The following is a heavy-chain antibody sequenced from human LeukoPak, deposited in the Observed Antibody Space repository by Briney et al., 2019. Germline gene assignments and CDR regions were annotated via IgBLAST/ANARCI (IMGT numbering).Heavy chain of an antibody. CDR3: AKREGGSYEIRYEWAKYYYYMDV. D-gene: IGHD1-26*01. V-gene: IGHV4-34*01. J-gene: IGHJ6*03. CDR1: GGSFSGYY. Sequence: SETLSLTCAVYGGSFSGYYWSWIRQPPGKGLEWIGEINHSGSTNYNPSLKSRVTISVDTSKNQFSLKLTSVTAEDTAVYYCAKREGGSYEIRYEWAKYYYYMDVWGKGTTVTVSS. CDR2: INHSGST.